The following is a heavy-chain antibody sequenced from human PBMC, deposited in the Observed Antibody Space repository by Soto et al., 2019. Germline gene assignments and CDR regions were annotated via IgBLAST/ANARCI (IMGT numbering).Heavy chain of an antibody. CDR3: ARDIITVIGGEIYYYFGMDV. J-gene: IGHJ6*02. D-gene: IGHD3-10*01. V-gene: IGHV4-34*01. Sequence: SETLSLTCAVNGGSFREYYWSWFRQPPGKGLEWIGEINQSGTTHYNPSLKRRINISIDTSKNQFSLNLTSVTAADTATYYCARDIITVIGGEIYYYFGMDVWGQGTTVTVSS. CDR2: INQSGTT. CDR1: GGSFREYY.